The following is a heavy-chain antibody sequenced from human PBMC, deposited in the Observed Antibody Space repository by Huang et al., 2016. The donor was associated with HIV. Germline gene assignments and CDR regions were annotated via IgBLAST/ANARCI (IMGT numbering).Heavy chain of an antibody. D-gene: IGHD6-13*01. V-gene: IGHV3-48*01. Sequence: EEQLVESGGCLVQPGGSLRLSCAASGFSFSSCNMNGVRQAPGKGLEWLSYISETGSVITYADYVKGRFTVSRDNAKNSLYLQMDSLRAEDTAVYYCARGYSSSWLYNWGQGTLVTVSS. CDR3: ARGYSSSWLYN. J-gene: IGHJ4*02. CDR2: ISETGSVI. CDR1: GFSFSSCN.